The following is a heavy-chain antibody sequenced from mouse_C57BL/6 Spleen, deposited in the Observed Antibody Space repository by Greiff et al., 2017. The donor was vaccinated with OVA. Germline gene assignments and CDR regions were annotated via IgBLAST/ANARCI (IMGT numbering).Heavy chain of an antibody. Sequence: VQLKESGPGLVKPSQSLSLTCSVTGYSITSGYYWNWIRQFPGNKLEWMGYISYDGSNNYNPSLKNRISITRDTSKNQFFLKLNSVTTEDTATYYCARDRITTVVATSHWYFDVWGTGTTVTVSS. D-gene: IGHD1-1*01. CDR2: ISYDGSN. CDR3: ARDRITTVVATSHWYFDV. V-gene: IGHV3-6*01. CDR1: GYSITSGYY. J-gene: IGHJ1*03.